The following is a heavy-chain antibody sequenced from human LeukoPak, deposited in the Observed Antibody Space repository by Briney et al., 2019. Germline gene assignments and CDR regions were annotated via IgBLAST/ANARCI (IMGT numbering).Heavy chain of an antibody. CDR3: AKVGVGWVAFEY. CDR2: ISDSGGGT. CDR1: GFTFSSYW. V-gene: IGHV3-23*01. Sequence: PGRSLRLSCAASGFTFSSYWMHWVRQAPGKGLQWVSAISDSGGGTFYADSVKGRFTISRDNSKNTLYLQMNSLRAEDTAVYYCAKVGVGWVAFEYWGQGTLVTVSS. J-gene: IGHJ4*02. D-gene: IGHD3-16*01.